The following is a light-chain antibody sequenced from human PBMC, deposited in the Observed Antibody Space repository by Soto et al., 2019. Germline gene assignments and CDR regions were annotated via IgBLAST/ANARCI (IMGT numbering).Light chain of an antibody. CDR3: QQSYSTPLWT. CDR2: AAS. V-gene: IGKV1-39*01. Sequence: DIQMTQSPSSLPASVGDRVTITCRASQSISSYLNWYQQKPGKAPKLLIYAASSLQSGVPSRFSGSGSGTDFTLTISSLQPEDFATYYCQQSYSTPLWTFGQGTKVDIK. J-gene: IGKJ1*01. CDR1: QSISSY.